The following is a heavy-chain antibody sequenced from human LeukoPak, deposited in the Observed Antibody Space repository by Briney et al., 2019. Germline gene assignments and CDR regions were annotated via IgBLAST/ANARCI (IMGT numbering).Heavy chain of an antibody. CDR1: GFTLSSYA. D-gene: IGHD6-19*01. Sequence: GASLRLSCAASGFTLSSYAMSWVRQAPGKGLEWVSAISGSGGSTYYADSVKGRFTISRDNSKNTLYLQMNSLRAEDTAVYYCAKWPKSGAVAGFDYWGQGTLVTVSS. J-gene: IGHJ4*02. CDR2: ISGSGGST. V-gene: IGHV3-23*01. CDR3: AKWPKSGAVAGFDY.